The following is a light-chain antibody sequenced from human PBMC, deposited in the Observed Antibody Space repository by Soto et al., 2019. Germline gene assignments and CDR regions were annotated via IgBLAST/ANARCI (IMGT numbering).Light chain of an antibody. CDR2: EVT. CDR1: NVGEYDY. J-gene: IGLJ1*01. V-gene: IGLV2-8*01. Sequence: QSALTQPPSASGSPGQSVTISCTGSNVGEYDYVSWYQQHPGKAPKLMIHEVTKRPSGVPDRFSGSKSGNTASLTVSGLQAEDEADHYCSLYTSENTYVFGTGTKLTVL. CDR3: SLYTSENTYV.